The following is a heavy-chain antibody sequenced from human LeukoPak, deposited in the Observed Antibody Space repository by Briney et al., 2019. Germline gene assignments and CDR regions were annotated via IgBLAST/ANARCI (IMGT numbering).Heavy chain of an antibody. J-gene: IGHJ5*02. CDR3: LRYCSGGVCPGWFDP. Sequence: PGGSLSLSCAASGFIFSSYWMIWVRQAPGKGLEWVANIKTDGSEKYYVDSVKGRFTISRDNANNSLYLQMNSLRAEDTAVYYCLRYCSGGVCPGWFDPWGQGTLVTVSP. D-gene: IGHD2-8*02. CDR1: GFIFSSYW. V-gene: IGHV3-7*01. CDR2: IKTDGSEK.